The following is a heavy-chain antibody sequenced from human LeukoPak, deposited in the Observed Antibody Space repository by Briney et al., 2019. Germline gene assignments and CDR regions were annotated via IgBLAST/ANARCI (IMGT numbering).Heavy chain of an antibody. Sequence: GASVKVSCKASGYTFTDYYIHWVRQAPGQGLEWMGWINPNSGGTNYAQKFQGRVTMTRDTSISTAYMELSRLRSDDTAVYYCARVGGRAELHPRYYYYMDVWGKGTTVTVSS. V-gene: IGHV1-2*02. J-gene: IGHJ6*03. CDR2: INPNSGGT. D-gene: IGHD1-26*01. CDR1: GYTFTDYY. CDR3: ARVGGRAELHPRYYYYMDV.